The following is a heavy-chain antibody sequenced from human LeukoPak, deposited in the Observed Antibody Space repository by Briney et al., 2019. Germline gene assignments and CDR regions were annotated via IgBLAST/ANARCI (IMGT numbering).Heavy chain of an antibody. V-gene: IGHV3-23*01. CDR2: ITGNGGST. Sequence: PGGSLRLSCAASGFIFSSYAMSWVRQAPGKGLEWVSGITGNGGSTYSADSVKGRFTISRGNSKNTLYLQMNSLRAEDTAVYYCAKEDVVVPAVGLDYWGQGSLVTVSS. J-gene: IGHJ4*02. CDR1: GFIFSSYA. CDR3: AKEDVVVPAVGLDY. D-gene: IGHD2-2*01.